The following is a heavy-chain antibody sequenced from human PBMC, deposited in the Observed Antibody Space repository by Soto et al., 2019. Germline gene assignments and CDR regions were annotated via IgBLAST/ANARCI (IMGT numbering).Heavy chain of an antibody. CDR3: AQSKVGATSNYFDY. CDR2: ISGSGGIT. Sequence: HPGGSLRLSCAASGFTFSSYAMSWVRQAPGKGLEWVSGISGSGGITYYADSVKGRFTISRDNSKNTLYLQLNSLRAEDTAVYYCAQSKVGATSNYFDYWGQGTLVTVSS. J-gene: IGHJ4*02. V-gene: IGHV3-23*01. CDR1: GFTFSSYA. D-gene: IGHD1-26*01.